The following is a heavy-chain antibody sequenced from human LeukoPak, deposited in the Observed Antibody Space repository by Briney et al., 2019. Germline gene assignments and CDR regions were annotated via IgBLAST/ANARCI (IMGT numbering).Heavy chain of an antibody. CDR2: INSDGSST. D-gene: IGHD2-2*01. J-gene: IGHJ3*01. V-gene: IGHV3-74*01. Sequence: GGSLRLSCAASGFTFSIYWMHWVRQAPGKGLAWVSRINSDGSSTNYADSVKGRFTISRDNAKNTLSLQMNSLRAEGTAVYYCAREGLVCIRTSCYLAAFDLWGQGTVVTVSS. CDR3: AREGLVCIRTSCYLAAFDL. CDR1: GFTFSIYW.